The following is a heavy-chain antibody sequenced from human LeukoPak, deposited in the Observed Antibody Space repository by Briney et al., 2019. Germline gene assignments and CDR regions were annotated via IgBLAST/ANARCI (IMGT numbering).Heavy chain of an antibody. Sequence: ASVKVSCKASGYTFTGYYMHWVRQAPGQGLEWMGWINPNSGGTNYAQKFQGRVTMTRDTSISTAYMELSRLRSDDTAVYYCARAIPSALIVGATGYFDYWGQGTLVTVSS. J-gene: IGHJ4*02. CDR3: ARAIPSALIVGATGYFDY. D-gene: IGHD1-26*01. CDR2: INPNSGGT. CDR1: GYTFTGYY. V-gene: IGHV1-2*02.